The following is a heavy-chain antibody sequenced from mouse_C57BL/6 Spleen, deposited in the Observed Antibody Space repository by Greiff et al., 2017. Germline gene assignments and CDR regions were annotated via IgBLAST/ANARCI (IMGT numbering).Heavy chain of an antibody. CDR1: GYTFTSYW. CDR3: ARRDYGSYFDY. Sequence: QVQLQQPGAELVKPGASVKLSCKASGYTFTSYWMQWVKQRPGQGLEWIGEIDPSDSSTNYNQKFKGKATLTVDTSSSTAYMQLSSLTSEDSAVYYCARRDYGSYFDYWGQGTTLTVSS. J-gene: IGHJ2*01. CDR2: IDPSDSST. V-gene: IGHV1-50*01. D-gene: IGHD1-1*01.